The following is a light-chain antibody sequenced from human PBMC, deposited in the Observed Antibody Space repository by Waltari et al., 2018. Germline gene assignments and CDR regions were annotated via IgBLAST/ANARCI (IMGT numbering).Light chain of an antibody. CDR3: QAWDSGIV. CDR1: KVGDKS. J-gene: IGLJ2*01. Sequence: SYEVTQPPSVSVSPGQTATITCSGDKVGDKSVCWYQQKAGQSPVLLIYRDNMRPSGIPERFSGYNSGNTATLTISGTQALDEADYHCQAWDSGIVFGGGTKLTVL. V-gene: IGLV3-1*01. CDR2: RDN.